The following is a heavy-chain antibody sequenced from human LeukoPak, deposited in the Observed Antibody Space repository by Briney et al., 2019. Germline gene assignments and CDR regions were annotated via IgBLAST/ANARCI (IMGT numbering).Heavy chain of an antibody. J-gene: IGHJ4*02. D-gene: IGHD1-26*01. V-gene: IGHV4-4*07. CDR2: IYSTGST. CDR3: ARTAIHVHSGSYFDS. CDR1: GDSITSHDY. Sequence: PSETLSLTCTVSGDSITSHDYWSWIRQPAGQGLEWNGRIYSTGSTNYNPSLKSRVTMFVDTSKNAFSLKLSSVTAADTGVYYCARTAIHVHSGSYFDSWGQGTLVAVSS.